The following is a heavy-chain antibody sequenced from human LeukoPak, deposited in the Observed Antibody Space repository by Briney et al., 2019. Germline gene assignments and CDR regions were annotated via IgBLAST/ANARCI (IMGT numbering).Heavy chain of an antibody. J-gene: IGHJ4*02. V-gene: IGHV3-48*01. D-gene: IGHD3-16*02. CDR1: GFTFSSYS. CDR3: ARDQGMITFGGVIVNPSNY. CDR2: ISSSSSTI. Sequence: HPGGSLRLSCAASGFTFSSYSMNWVRQAPGKGLEWVSYISSSSSTIYYADSVKGRFTISRDNAKNSLYLQMNSLRAEDTAVYYCARDQGMITFGGVIVNPSNYWGQGTLVTVSS.